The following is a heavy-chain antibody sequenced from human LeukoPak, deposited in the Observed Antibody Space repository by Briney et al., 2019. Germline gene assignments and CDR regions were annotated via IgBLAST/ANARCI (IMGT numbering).Heavy chain of an antibody. D-gene: IGHD3-3*01. V-gene: IGHV3-23*01. CDR3: AKDFGYDFWSGYTYGMDV. J-gene: IGHJ6*02. Sequence: GGSLRLSCAASGFTFSSDAMSWVRQAPGKGLEWVSAISGSGGSTYYADSVKGRFTISRDNSKNTLYLQMNSLRAEDTAVYYCAKDFGYDFWSGYTYGMDVWGQGTTVTVSS. CDR2: ISGSGGST. CDR1: GFTFSSDA.